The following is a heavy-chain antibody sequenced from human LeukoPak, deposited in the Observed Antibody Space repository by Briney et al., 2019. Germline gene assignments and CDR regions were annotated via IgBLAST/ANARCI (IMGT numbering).Heavy chain of an antibody. J-gene: IGHJ6*03. CDR2: IKEDGSET. CDR3: AKAKGVVPAAYYYMDV. V-gene: IGHV3-7*01. CDR1: GFTLSPYW. Sequence: GGSLRLSCIASGFTLSPYWMTWVRQAPGRRLEWVANIKEDGSETYSVDSVKGRFTISRDNAKNSVFLQMSSLRADDTAVYYCAKAKGVVPAAYYYMDVWGKGTTVTVSS. D-gene: IGHD2-2*01.